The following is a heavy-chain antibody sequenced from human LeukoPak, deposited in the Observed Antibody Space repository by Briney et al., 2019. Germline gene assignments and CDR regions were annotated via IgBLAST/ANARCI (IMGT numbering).Heavy chain of an antibody. V-gene: IGHV3-30*04. CDR3: ARANVGYDFWSGYFP. Sequence: GGSLRLSCAASGFTFSSYAMHWVRQAPGKGLEWVAVISYDGSNKYYADSVKGRFTISRDNSKNTLYLQMNSLRAEDTAVYYCARANVGYDFWSGYFPWGQGTLVTVSS. CDR1: GFTFSSYA. CDR2: ISYDGSNK. J-gene: IGHJ4*02. D-gene: IGHD3-3*01.